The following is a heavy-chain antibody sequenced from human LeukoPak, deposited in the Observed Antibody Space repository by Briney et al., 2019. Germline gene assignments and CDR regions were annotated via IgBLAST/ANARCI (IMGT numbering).Heavy chain of an antibody. CDR1: GGSISSYY. CDR3: ARASTHYYYYMDV. CDR2: IYYSGST. J-gene: IGHJ6*03. Sequence: SETLSLTCTVSGGSISSYYWSGIRQPPGKGLEWIGYIYYSGSTNYNPSLKSRVTISVDTSKNQFSLKLSSVTAADTAVYYCARASTHYYYYMDVWGKGTTVTVSS. V-gene: IGHV4-59*01.